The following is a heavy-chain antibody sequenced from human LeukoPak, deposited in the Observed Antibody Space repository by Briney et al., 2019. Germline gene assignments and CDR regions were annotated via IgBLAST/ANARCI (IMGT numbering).Heavy chain of an antibody. V-gene: IGHV3-30*18. CDR1: GFTFSSYG. CDR2: ISYDGSNK. Sequence: GGSLRLSCAVSGFTFSSYGMHWVRQAPGKGLEWVAVISYDGSNKYYADSVKGRFAISRDNSKNTLYLQMNSLRAEDTAVYYCAKDSSYYYDSNGYFDYWGQGTLVTVSS. CDR3: AKDSSYYYDSNGYFDY. J-gene: IGHJ4*02. D-gene: IGHD3-22*01.